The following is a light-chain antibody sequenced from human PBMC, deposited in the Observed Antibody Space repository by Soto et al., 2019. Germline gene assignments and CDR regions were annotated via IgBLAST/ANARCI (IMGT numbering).Light chain of an antibody. CDR1: QSIGTY. Sequence: DIQMTQSPSSLSASVADRVTITCRASQSIGTYLHWYQQKPGKAPKVLIYAASSLQSGVPSRFSGSGSGTDFTLTISSLQPEDFATYYCQQSYNMFWTFGQGTKVDIK. CDR3: QQSYNMFWT. CDR2: AAS. V-gene: IGKV1-39*01. J-gene: IGKJ1*01.